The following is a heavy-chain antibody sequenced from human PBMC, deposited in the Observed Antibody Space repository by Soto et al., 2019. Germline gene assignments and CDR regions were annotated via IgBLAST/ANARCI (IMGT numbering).Heavy chain of an antibody. J-gene: IGHJ3*02. CDR2: IRSKANRYAT. V-gene: IGHV3-73*02. D-gene: IGHD6-6*01. CDR1: GFTFSGSA. Sequence: EVQLVESGGGLVQPGGSLKLSCAASGFTFSGSAMHWVRQASGKGLEWVGRIRSKANRYATAYAASVKGRFTISRDDSKKTAYMQMNNLKTEDTAVYYCTRLQWDSSSPGYNDAFDIWGQGTMVTVSS. CDR3: TRLQWDSSSPGYNDAFDI.